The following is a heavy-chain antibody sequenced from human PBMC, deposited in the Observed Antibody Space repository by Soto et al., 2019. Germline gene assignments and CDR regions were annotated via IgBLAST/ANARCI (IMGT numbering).Heavy chain of an antibody. D-gene: IGHD6-19*01. J-gene: IGHJ5*02. CDR1: GYTFTSYD. Sequence: ASVKVSCKASGYTFTSYDINWVRQATGQGLEWMGWMNPNSGNTGYAQKFQGRVTMTRNTPISTAYMELSSPRSEDTAVYYCARRRAYSSGWYLQFRNWFDPWGQGTLVTVSS. V-gene: IGHV1-8*01. CDR2: MNPNSGNT. CDR3: ARRRAYSSGWYLQFRNWFDP.